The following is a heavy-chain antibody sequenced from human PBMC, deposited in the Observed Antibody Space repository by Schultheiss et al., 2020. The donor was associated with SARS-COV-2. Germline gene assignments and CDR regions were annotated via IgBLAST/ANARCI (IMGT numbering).Heavy chain of an antibody. CDR3: ARTAAGTGGYYYYMDV. CDR2: ISYDGSNK. V-gene: IGHV3-30*06. Sequence: SLKISCAASGFTFSSYGMHWVRQAPGKGLEWVAVISYDGSNKYYADSVKGRFTISRDNSKNTLYLQMNSLRAEDTAVYYCARTAAGTGGYYYYMDVWGKGTTVTVSS. J-gene: IGHJ6*03. CDR1: GFTFSSYG. D-gene: IGHD6-13*01.